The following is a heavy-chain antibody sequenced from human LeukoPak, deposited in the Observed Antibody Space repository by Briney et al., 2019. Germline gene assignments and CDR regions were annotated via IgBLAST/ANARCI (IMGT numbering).Heavy chain of an antibody. D-gene: IGHD3-10*02. V-gene: IGHV3-23*01. Sequence: PGGSLRLSCAASGFTFSNYAMSWVRQAPGKGLEWVSTISSSGGVPYYADSVKGRFNISRDNSKNTLYLEMSSLRAEDTAVYYCAKDVRGSHVYYFEFWGQGSLVTVSS. J-gene: IGHJ4*02. CDR2: ISSSGGVP. CDR3: AKDVRGSHVYYFEF. CDR1: GFTFSNYA.